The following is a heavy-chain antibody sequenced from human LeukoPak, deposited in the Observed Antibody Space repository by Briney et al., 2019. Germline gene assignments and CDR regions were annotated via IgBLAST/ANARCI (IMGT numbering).Heavy chain of an antibody. CDR1: GFTFSDFA. CDR3: ARRDNFEY. V-gene: IGHV3-30*04. Sequence: GGSLRLSCAASGFTFSDFAMHWVRQAPGKGLEWLAGTSDDGTKTYYAQSVKGRFTISRDNSKNMLFLQMNSLRSEDTAIYYCARRDNFEYWGQGTLVTVSS. CDR2: TSDDGTKT. D-gene: IGHD2-15*01. J-gene: IGHJ4*02.